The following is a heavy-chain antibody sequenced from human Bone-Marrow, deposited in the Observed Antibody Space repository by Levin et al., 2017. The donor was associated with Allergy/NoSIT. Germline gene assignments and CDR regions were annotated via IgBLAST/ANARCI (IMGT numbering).Heavy chain of an antibody. CDR3: ARSGISWNWGDAFDI. CDR2: SRNKAHSYST. J-gene: IGHJ3*02. V-gene: IGHV3-72*01. CDR1: GFSFSDHF. Sequence: PGGSLRLSCAASGFSFSDHFMDWVRQAPGRGLEWVGRSRNKAHSYSTEYAASVKGRFTISREDSKNSLYLQMDSLKTEDTALYYCARSGISWNWGDAFDIWGQGTMVTVSS. D-gene: IGHD6-13*01.